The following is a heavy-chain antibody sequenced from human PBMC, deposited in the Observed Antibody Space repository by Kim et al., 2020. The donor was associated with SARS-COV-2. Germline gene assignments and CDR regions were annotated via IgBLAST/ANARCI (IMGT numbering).Heavy chain of an antibody. V-gene: IGHV4-39*01. CDR1: GGSISSSSYY. D-gene: IGHD3-3*01. CDR2: IYYSGST. CDR3: ARHLTIFGATDAFDI. Sequence: SETLSLTCTVSGGSISSSSYYWGWIRQPPGKGLEWIGSIYYSGSTYYNPSLKSRVTISVDTSKNQFSLKLSSVTAADTAVYYCARHLTIFGATDAFDIWGQGTMVTVSS. J-gene: IGHJ3*02.